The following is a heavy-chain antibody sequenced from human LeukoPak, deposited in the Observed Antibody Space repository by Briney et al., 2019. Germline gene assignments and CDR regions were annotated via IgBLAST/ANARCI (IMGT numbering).Heavy chain of an antibody. V-gene: IGHV4-59*01. Sequence: SETLSFTCTVSGVSFEHFYWSWIRQSPGKGLEWIGYVYYSGSTDYSPSLKSRLTISADTSKNQFSLKLSSVTAADTAIYYCASHRRSHGSEYWGQGTLVTVSS. D-gene: IGHD3-10*01. CDR2: VYYSGST. J-gene: IGHJ4*02. CDR3: ASHRRSHGSEY. CDR1: GVSFEHFY.